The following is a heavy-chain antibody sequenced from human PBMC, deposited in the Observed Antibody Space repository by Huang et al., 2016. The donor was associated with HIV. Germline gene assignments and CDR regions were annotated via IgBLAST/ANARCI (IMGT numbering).Heavy chain of an antibody. CDR3: ARWEAAADNNWFDP. CDR2: IIPIFGTP. Sequence: QVQLVQSGAEVKKPGSSVKVSCRASGGTFSSCGISWVRQAPGQGVEWMGGIIPIFGTPNYAQKFQGRVTITADESTSTAYMELSSLRSEDTAVYYCARWEAAADNNWFDPWGQGTLVTVSS. V-gene: IGHV1-69*01. CDR1: GGTFSSCG. J-gene: IGHJ5*02. D-gene: IGHD6-13*01.